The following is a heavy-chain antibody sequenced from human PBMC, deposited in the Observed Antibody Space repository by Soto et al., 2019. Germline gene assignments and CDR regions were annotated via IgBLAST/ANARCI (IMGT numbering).Heavy chain of an antibody. J-gene: IGHJ6*02. V-gene: IGHV3-30-3*01. CDR1: GFTFSSYA. CDR3: ARDGYCSGGSCYSVYYYYYGMDV. CDR2: ISYDGSNK. D-gene: IGHD2-15*01. Sequence: QPGGSLRLSCAASGFTFSSYAMHWVRQAPGKGLEWVAVISYDGSNKYYADSVKGRFTISRDNSKNTLYLQMNSLRAEDTAVYYCARDGYCSGGSCYSVYYYYYGMDVWGQGTTVTVPS.